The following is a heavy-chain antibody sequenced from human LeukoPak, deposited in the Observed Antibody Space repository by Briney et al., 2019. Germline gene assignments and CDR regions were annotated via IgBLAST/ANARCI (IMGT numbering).Heavy chain of an antibody. CDR1: GFTFSNAW. J-gene: IGHJ3*02. V-gene: IGHV3-15*01. CDR2: VKSKTDGGTT. D-gene: IGHD3-10*01. Sequence: GGSLRLSCAASGFTFSNAWMTWVRQAPGKGLEWVGPVKSKTDGGTTDYAAPVKGRFTISRDDSQNTLYLQMNSLKTEDTAVYYCTTDLGITMVRGVIGDAFDIWGQGTMVTVSS. CDR3: TTDLGITMVRGVIGDAFDI.